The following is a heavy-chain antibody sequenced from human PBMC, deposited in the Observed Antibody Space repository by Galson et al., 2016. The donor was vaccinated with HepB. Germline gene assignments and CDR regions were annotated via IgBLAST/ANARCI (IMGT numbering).Heavy chain of an antibody. J-gene: IGHJ6*02. CDR2: ISYDGSKQ. CDR3: AKDSYYDILTGPTYYYYGMDV. D-gene: IGHD3-9*01. V-gene: IGHV3-30-3*01. Sequence: SLRLSCAASGFPFGSDAFHWVRQAPGKGLEWVAMISYDGSKQFYAASVKGRFTISRDNSKNTLYLQMNSLRAEDTAVYYCAKDSYYDILTGPTYYYYGMDVWGQGTTVTVSS. CDR1: GFPFGSDA.